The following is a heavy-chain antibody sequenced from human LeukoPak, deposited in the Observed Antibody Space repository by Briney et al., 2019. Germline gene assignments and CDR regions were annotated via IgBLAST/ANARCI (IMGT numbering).Heavy chain of an antibody. J-gene: IGHJ5*02. D-gene: IGHD3-3*01. Sequence: SETLSLTCTVSGGSISSGDYYWSWIRQPPGTGLEWLGYIYYSGSTYYNPSLKSRVTISVDTSKNQFSLKLSSVTAADTAVYYCAREDYDFWSGYPGWFGPWGQGTLVTVSS. V-gene: IGHV4-30-4*01. CDR1: GGSISSGDYY. CDR3: AREDYDFWSGYPGWFGP. CDR2: IYYSGST.